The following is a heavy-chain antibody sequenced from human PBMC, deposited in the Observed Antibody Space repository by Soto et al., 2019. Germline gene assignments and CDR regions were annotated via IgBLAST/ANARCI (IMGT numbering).Heavy chain of an antibody. Sequence: GSLRLPCAASGFTFSTYAMSWVRQAPGKGLEWVSVISGSGSSTYYADSVKGRFTISRDNSKNTLYLQMNSLRAEDTAVYYCAKDASSGITSFDLWGRGTLVTVSS. V-gene: IGHV3-23*01. J-gene: IGHJ2*01. CDR2: ISGSGSST. D-gene: IGHD3-3*01. CDR3: AKDASSGITSFDL. CDR1: GFTFSTYA.